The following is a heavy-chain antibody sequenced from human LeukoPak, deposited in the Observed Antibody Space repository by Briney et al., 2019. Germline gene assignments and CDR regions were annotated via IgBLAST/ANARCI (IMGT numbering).Heavy chain of an antibody. D-gene: IGHD2-2*01. Sequence: SQPLSLTCAISGDSFSSNSVNWNWIRQSPSRGLEWLGRTYYRSTWYNDYAVSVRGRITVNPDTSKNQFSLHLNSVTPEDTAVYYCARRLTQYDCFDPWGQGILVTISS. V-gene: IGHV6-1*01. CDR3: ARRLTQYDCFDP. CDR1: GDSFSSNSVN. J-gene: IGHJ5*02. CDR2: TYYRSTWYN.